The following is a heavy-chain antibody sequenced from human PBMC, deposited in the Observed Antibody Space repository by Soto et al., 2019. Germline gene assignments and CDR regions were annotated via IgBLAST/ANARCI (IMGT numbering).Heavy chain of an antibody. CDR2: ISSSGSTI. J-gene: IGHJ6*02. Sequence: EVQLVESGGGLVQPGGSLRLSCATSGFTFSSYEMNWVRQAPGKGLEWVSYISSSGSTIYYADSVKGRFTISRDNAKNSLYRQMDSMRAEDTAVYYGARDQEAGSFFPYYYGMDVWGQGTTVTVSS. D-gene: IGHD6-13*01. CDR1: GFTFSSYE. V-gene: IGHV3-48*03. CDR3: ARDQEAGSFFPYYYGMDV.